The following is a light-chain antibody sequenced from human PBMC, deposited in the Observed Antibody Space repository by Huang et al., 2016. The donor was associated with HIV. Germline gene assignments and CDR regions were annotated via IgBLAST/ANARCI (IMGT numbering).Light chain of an antibody. CDR3: MQALQTPYT. Sequence: DIVMTQSPLSLPVTPGEPASISCRSSQSLLHRNGNNHLDWYLQRPGQSTQLLIYLGSNRASGVPDRFSGSGSGTYFTLKISRVAAEDVGVYYCMQALQTPYTFGQGTKLEIK. J-gene: IGKJ2*01. CDR2: LGS. CDR1: QSLLHRNGNNH. V-gene: IGKV2-28*01.